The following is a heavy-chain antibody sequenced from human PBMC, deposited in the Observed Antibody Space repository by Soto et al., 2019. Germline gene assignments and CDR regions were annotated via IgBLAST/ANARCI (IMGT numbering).Heavy chain of an antibody. CDR3: TRDPQFGALDY. V-gene: IGHV3-7*01. J-gene: IGHJ4*02. D-gene: IGHD3-10*01. Sequence: EVHLVESGGGLVQPGESLRLSCAASGFTFSVYWMTWVRQVPGKGLEWVANVNHDGSATYCVASLRGRFTISRDNARNSLYLQMNSLRVEDTAVYYCTRDPQFGALDYWGQGALVTVSS. CDR2: VNHDGSAT. CDR1: GFTFSVYW.